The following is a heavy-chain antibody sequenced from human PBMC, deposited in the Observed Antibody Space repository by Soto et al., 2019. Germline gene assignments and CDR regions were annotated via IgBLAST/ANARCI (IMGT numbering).Heavy chain of an antibody. CDR1: GGSISSSSYY. V-gene: IGHV4-39*01. Sequence: QLQLQESGPGLVKPSETLSLTCTVSGGSISSSSYYWGWIRQPPGKGLEWIGSIYYSGSTYYNPSLKSRVTISVDTSKNQFSLKLSSVTAADTAVYYCATEPGLGVVMEFGEVAATLGWFDPWGQGTLVTVSS. CDR2: IYYSGST. J-gene: IGHJ5*02. D-gene: IGHD2-15*01. CDR3: ATEPGLGVVMEFGEVAATLGWFDP.